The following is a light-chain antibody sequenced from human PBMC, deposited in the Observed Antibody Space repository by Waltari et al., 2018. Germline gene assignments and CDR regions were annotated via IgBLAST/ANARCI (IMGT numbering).Light chain of an antibody. CDR2: YAT. CDR1: QGVNSY. V-gene: IGKV3-11*01. Sequence: EIVLTQSQAHLSLSPGERATLTCRASQGVNSYLAGYQQKPGQPPRRLISYATNRATGIPARFSGSGSVTDFTLTISTLEPEDFAVYYCQHRSAWPLTFGGGTKVEI. J-gene: IGKJ4*01. CDR3: QHRSAWPLT.